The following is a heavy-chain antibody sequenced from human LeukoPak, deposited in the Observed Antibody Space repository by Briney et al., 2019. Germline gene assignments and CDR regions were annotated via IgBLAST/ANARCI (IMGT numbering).Heavy chain of an antibody. Sequence: PGGSLRLSCAASGFTFSSYEMNWVRQAPGKGLEWVSYISSSGSTIYYADSVKGRFTISRDNAKNSLYLQMNSLRLEDTAVYYCARDYDYYSGHNLDAYDIWGQGTAVIVSS. CDR2: ISSSGSTI. CDR1: GFTFSSYE. J-gene: IGHJ3*02. CDR3: ARDYDYYSGHNLDAYDI. D-gene: IGHD2-15*01. V-gene: IGHV3-48*03.